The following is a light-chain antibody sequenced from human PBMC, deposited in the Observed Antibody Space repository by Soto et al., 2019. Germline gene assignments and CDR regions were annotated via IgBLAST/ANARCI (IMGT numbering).Light chain of an antibody. Sequence: AILMTQSPSSLSASLGERATISCRASQGVSNDLAWYQQRPGQAPKLLIYAASNMQSGVPARFSGSGSGTEFTLTISSLQPGDFAIYYCLHDYNWPRTFGGGTKVEIK. CDR1: QGVSND. V-gene: IGKV1-6*01. CDR3: LHDYNWPRT. J-gene: IGKJ4*01. CDR2: AAS.